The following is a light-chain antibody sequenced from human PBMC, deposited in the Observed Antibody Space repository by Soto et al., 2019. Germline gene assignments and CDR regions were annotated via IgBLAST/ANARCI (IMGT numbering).Light chain of an antibody. V-gene: IGLV2-14*01. CDR2: DVS. Sequence: SVLTQPASVNGSPGQSITISCNGTSSDVGGYNYVSWYQQHPGKAPKLMIYDVSNRPSGVSNRFSGSKSGNTASLTISGLQAEDEADYYCSSYTSSRGVFGTGTKVTVL. J-gene: IGLJ1*01. CDR3: SSYTSSRGV. CDR1: SSDVGGYNY.